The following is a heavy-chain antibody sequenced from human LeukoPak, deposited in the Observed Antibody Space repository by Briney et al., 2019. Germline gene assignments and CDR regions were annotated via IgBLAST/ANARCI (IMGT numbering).Heavy chain of an antibody. J-gene: IGHJ6*02. Sequence: PGGSLRLSCAASGFTFSSYWMSWVRQAPGKGLEWVANIKQDGSEKYYVDSVKGRFTISRDNAKNSLYLQMNSLRAEDTAVYYCARDPGVPSYYYDSSGYYSGYGMDVWGQGTTVTVSS. D-gene: IGHD3-22*01. CDR3: ARDPGVPSYYYDSSGYYSGYGMDV. CDR1: GFTFSSYW. V-gene: IGHV3-7*01. CDR2: IKQDGSEK.